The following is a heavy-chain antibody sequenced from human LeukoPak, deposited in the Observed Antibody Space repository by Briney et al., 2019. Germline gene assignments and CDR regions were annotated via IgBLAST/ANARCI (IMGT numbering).Heavy chain of an antibody. D-gene: IGHD6-19*01. CDR2: IYHSGST. V-gene: IGHV4-4*02. J-gene: IGHJ5*02. CDR1: GGSISSSNW. CDR3: ARISVASTRNWFDP. Sequence: SETLSLTCAVSGGSISSSNWWSWVRQPPGKGLEWIGEIYHSGSTNYNPSLKSRVTISVDKSKNQFSLKLSSVTAADTAVYYCARISVASTRNWFDPWGQGTLVTVSS.